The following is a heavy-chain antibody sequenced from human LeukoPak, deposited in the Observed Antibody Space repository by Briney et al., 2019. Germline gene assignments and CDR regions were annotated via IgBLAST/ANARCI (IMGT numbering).Heavy chain of an antibody. CDR1: GFTFSSYS. CDR3: RRKVIAYEAKYYYGSETNWFDP. CDR2: ISGGSSYT. V-gene: IGHV3-21*01. J-gene: IGHJ5*02. D-gene: IGHD3-10*01. Sequence: GGSLRLSCAASGFTFSSYSMNWVRQAPGKGLEWVSSISGGSSYTYYADSVKGRFTISRDNAKNSLYPQMNSLRAEDTAVYYCRRKVIAYEAKYYYGSETNWFDPWGEGTPVTVSP.